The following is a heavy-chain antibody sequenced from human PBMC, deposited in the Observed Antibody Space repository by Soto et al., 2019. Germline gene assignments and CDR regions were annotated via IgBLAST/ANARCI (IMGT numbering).Heavy chain of an antibody. CDR2: MNPNSGNT. D-gene: IGHD4-17*01. CDR3: AYLDFDYGGFY. V-gene: IGHV1-8*02. Sequence: QVQLVQSGAEVKKPGASVKVSCKASGYTFTSYDITSVRQATGQGLEWMGWMNPNSGNTGYAQKFQGRVTMARNTSISTAYMELSSLRAEDTAVYYCAYLDFDYGGFYWGQGTLVTVSS. CDR1: GYTFTSYD. J-gene: IGHJ4*02.